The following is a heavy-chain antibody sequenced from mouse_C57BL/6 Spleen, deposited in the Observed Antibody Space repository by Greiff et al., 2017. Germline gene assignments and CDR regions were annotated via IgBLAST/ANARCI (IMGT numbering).Heavy chain of an antibody. Sequence: VKVVESGPELVKPGASVKLSCKASGYTFTSYDINWVKQRPGQGLEWIGWIYPRDGSTKYNEKFKGKATLTVDTSSSTAYMELHSLTSEDSAVYFCARRTGLLLRVFDYWGQGTTLTVSS. CDR3: ARRTGLLLRVFDY. CDR1: GYTFTSYD. V-gene: IGHV1-85*01. D-gene: IGHD1-1*01. J-gene: IGHJ2*01. CDR2: IYPRDGST.